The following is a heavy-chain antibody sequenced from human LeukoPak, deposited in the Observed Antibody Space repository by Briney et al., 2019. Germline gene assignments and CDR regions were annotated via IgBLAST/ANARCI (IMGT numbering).Heavy chain of an antibody. CDR3: ARPFYDFWSGYYTGMGDWFDP. CDR1: GYTFTSYY. V-gene: IGHV1-46*01. J-gene: IGHJ5*02. Sequence: ASVKVSCKTSGYTFTSYYMHWVRQAPGQGLEWMGITNPSGGSTSYAQKFQGRVTMTRDTSTSTVYMELSSLRSEDTAVYYCARPFYDFWSGYYTGMGDWFDPWGQGTLVTVSS. D-gene: IGHD3-3*01. CDR2: TNPSGGST.